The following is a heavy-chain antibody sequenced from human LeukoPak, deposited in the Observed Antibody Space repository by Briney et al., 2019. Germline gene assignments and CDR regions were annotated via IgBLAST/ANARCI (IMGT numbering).Heavy chain of an antibody. D-gene: IGHD2-15*01. J-gene: IGHJ5*02. CDR1: GFTFSSYS. V-gene: IGHV3-48*04. CDR2: IDSSSTTV. CDR3: ARESYCSGGSCYHNWFDP. Sequence: GGSLRLSCAASGFTFSSYSMNWVRQAPGKGLEWVSYIDSSSTTVLYADSVKGRFTISRDNAKNTLYLQMNSLRAEDTAVYYCARESYCSGGSCYHNWFDPWAREPWSPSPQ.